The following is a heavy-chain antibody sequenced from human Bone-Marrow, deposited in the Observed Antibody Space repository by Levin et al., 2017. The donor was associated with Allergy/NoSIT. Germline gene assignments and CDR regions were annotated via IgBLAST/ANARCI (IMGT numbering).Heavy chain of an antibody. Sequence: SCAASGFTFSSYAMNWVRQAPGKGLEWVSTISGSGGSTYYADSVKGRFTISRDNSKNTLYLQMNNLRAEDTAVYYCAKDKISRGLPGVWGQGTTVTVSS. D-gene: IGHD3-16*01. CDR1: GFTFSSYA. CDR3: AKDKISRGLPGV. V-gene: IGHV3-23*01. J-gene: IGHJ6*02. CDR2: ISGSGGST.